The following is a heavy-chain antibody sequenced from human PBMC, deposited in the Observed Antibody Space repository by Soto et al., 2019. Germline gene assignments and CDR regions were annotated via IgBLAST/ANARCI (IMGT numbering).Heavy chain of an antibody. Sequence: ASVKVSCKASGYTFTSYYMHWVRQAPGQGLEWMGIINPSGGSTSYAQKFQGRVTITTDTSTSTAYMELSSLRSEDTAVYYCARHDCISTSCYYYYYYGMDVWGQGTTVTVSS. CDR2: INPSGGST. CDR3: ARHDCISTSCYYYYYYGMDV. V-gene: IGHV1-46*01. CDR1: GYTFTSYY. J-gene: IGHJ6*02. D-gene: IGHD2-2*01.